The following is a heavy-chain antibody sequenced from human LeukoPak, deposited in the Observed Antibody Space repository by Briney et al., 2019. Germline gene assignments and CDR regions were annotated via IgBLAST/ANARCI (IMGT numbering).Heavy chain of an antibody. J-gene: IGHJ4*02. Sequence: GGSLRLTCEASGFTFRSYWMHWVRQAPGKGLEWVGVISDDGRSKDYADSVKGRFTISRDNSKDTLYLQMNSLRAEDTAVYYCAKRPSDYGDYVSYFDYWGQGTLVTVSS. CDR2: ISDDGRSK. CDR3: AKRPSDYGDYVSYFDY. CDR1: GFTFRSYW. D-gene: IGHD4-17*01. V-gene: IGHV3-30*18.